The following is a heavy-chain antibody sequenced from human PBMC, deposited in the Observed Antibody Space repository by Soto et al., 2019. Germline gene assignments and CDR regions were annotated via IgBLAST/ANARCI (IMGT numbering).Heavy chain of an antibody. D-gene: IGHD3-10*01. CDR2: INHSGST. Sequence: SETLSLTCAAYGGSFSGYYWSWIRQPPGKGLEWIGEINHSGSTNYNPSLKSRVTISVDTSKNQFPLKLSSVTAADTAVYYCARSQFAFRGVLDYWGQGTLVTVSS. CDR1: GGSFSGYY. CDR3: ARSQFAFRGVLDY. J-gene: IGHJ4*02. V-gene: IGHV4-34*01.